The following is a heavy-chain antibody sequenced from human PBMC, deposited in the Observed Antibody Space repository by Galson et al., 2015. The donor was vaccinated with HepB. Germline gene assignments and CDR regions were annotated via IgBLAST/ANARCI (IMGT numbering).Heavy chain of an antibody. CDR2: IIPNSSGT. CDR1: GYTFSVYY. D-gene: IGHD2-2*01. Sequence: SVKVSCKASGYTFSVYYIHWVRQAPGQGLEWMGWIIPNSSGTTYSQKFQGRVTMTRDTSINTAFMELSNLRSDAAAVYYCARGVLPPALDYWGQGTLVTVSS. J-gene: IGHJ4*02. CDR3: ARGVLPPALDY. V-gene: IGHV1-2*02.